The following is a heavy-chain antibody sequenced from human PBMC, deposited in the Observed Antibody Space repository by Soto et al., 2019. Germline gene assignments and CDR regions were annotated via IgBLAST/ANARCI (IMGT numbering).Heavy chain of an antibody. CDR3: ARDERHCINHECYTFWFDP. D-gene: IGHD2-8*01. Sequence: QVQLVQSGPEVKKAGASVKVSCKGSGYSFTADFIQWMRQAPGQGLERMGWIDPNNGATNYAQKFQDRVTMTSDTSINTVYMELNRLTSDDTAVYFCARDERHCINHECYTFWFDPWGQGTLVTVSS. V-gene: IGHV1-2*02. J-gene: IGHJ5*02. CDR1: GYSFTADF. CDR2: IDPNNGAT.